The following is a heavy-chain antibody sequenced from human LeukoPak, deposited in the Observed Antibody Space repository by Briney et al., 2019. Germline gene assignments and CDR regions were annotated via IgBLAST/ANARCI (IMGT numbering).Heavy chain of an antibody. D-gene: IGHD6-13*01. CDR3: ARGSGSSWYFYFDY. CDR1: GFTFTNYA. Sequence: GGSLRLSCAASGFTFTNYAMTWVRQAPGKGLEWVSSISASGVMTYYADSVKGRFTVSRDNSKNSVYLQMNSLRAEDTALYYCARGSGSSWYFYFDYWGQGTLVTVSS. CDR2: ISASGVMT. V-gene: IGHV3-23*01. J-gene: IGHJ4*02.